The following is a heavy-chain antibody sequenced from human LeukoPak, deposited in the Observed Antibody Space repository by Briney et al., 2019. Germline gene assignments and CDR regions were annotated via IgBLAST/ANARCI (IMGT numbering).Heavy chain of an antibody. J-gene: IGHJ4*02. D-gene: IGHD6-19*01. V-gene: IGHV4-34*01. CDR2: INHSGST. Sequence: SETLSLTCAVYGGSFSGYYWSWIRQPPGKGLEWIGEINHSGSTNYNPSLKSRVTISVDTSKNQFSLKLSSVTAADTAVYYCARGPSVYSSGWYVRRYFDYWGQGTLVTVSS. CDR3: ARGPSVYSSGWYVRRYFDY. CDR1: GGSFSGYY.